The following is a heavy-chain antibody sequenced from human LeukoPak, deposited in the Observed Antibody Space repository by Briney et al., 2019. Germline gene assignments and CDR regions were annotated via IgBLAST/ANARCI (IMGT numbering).Heavy chain of an antibody. V-gene: IGHV1-24*01. CDR2: FDPEDGET. CDR3: ATAQYCSSTSCGYFQH. J-gene: IGHJ1*01. Sequence: ASVKVSCKVSGYTLTELSMHWVRQAPGKGLEWMGVFDPEDGETIYAQKFQGRVTMTEDTSTDTAYMELSSLRSEDTAVYYCATAQYCSSTSCGYFQHWGQGTLVTVSS. CDR1: GYTLTELS. D-gene: IGHD2-2*01.